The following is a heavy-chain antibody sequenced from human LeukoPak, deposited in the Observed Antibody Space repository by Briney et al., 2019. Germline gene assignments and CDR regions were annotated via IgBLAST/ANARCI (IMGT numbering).Heavy chain of an antibody. CDR2: IKQDASDK. CDR1: GFTFSNYW. V-gene: IGHV3-7*03. Sequence: GVSLRRSCAASGFTFSNYWMIWVRQAPGKGLEWVTKIKQDASDKTYVDSVKGRFTISRYNAKNSLYLQMNSLRAEDTAVYYCARWIRWTGTTGYGQFDYWGQGATVTVSS. D-gene: IGHD3/OR15-3a*01. CDR3: ARWIRWTGTTGYGQFDY. J-gene: IGHJ4*02.